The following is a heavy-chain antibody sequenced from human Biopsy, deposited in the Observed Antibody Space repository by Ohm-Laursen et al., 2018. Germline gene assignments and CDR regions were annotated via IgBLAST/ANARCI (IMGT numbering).Heavy chain of an antibody. V-gene: IGHV1-2*02. D-gene: IGHD2-15*01. CDR3: ARVPAYPSIDGYYGLDL. Sequence: SVKVSCKASGYAFAGYYLHWVRQAPGHGLEWMGWINPNSGNANYAQSFQGRLTVTRGTSITTAYMELTSLTSDDTAIYYCARVPAYPSIDGYYGLDLWGQGTTVIVSS. J-gene: IGHJ6*02. CDR2: INPNSGNA. CDR1: GYAFAGYY.